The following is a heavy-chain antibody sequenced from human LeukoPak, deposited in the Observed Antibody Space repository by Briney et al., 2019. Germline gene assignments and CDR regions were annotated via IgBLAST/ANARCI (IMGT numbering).Heavy chain of an antibody. V-gene: IGHV3-48*03. Sequence: TGSSYYWAWVRQAPGKGLEWISYISRTGTTIYYADSVKGRFTISRDNAKNSLYLQMDSLRSEDTALYFCARDLGSGDHGLLVWGQGTLLTVSS. CDR3: ARDLGSGDHGLLV. D-gene: IGHD2-21*02. J-gene: IGHJ4*02. CDR1: TGSSYY. CDR2: ISRTGTTI.